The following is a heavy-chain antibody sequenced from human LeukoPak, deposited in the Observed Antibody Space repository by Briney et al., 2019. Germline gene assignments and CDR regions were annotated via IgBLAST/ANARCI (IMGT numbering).Heavy chain of an antibody. V-gene: IGHV3-30-3*01. J-gene: IGHJ5*02. CDR1: GFTFSSYA. CDR2: ISYDGSNK. D-gene: IGHD3-16*02. CDR3: AKVPSHNTFGGVIVSSWFDP. Sequence: GGSLRLSCAASGFTFSSYAMLWVRQAPGKGLEWVAVISYDGSNKYYADSVKGRFTISRDNSKNTLYLQMNSLRAEDTAVYYCAKVPSHNTFGGVIVSSWFDPWGQGTLVTVSS.